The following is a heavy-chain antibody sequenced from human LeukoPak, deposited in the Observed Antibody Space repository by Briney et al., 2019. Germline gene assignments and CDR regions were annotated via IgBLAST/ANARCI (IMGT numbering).Heavy chain of an antibody. CDR3: ARDFYGDYPSRYFDY. CDR1: GFTFSSYS. V-gene: IGHV3-21*01. CDR2: ISSSSSYI. D-gene: IGHD4-17*01. Sequence: KPGRSLRLSCAASGFTFSSYSMNWVRQAPGKGLEWVSSISSSSSYIYYADSVKGRFTISRDNAKNSLYLQMNSLRAEHTAVYYCARDFYGDYPSRYFDYWGQGTLVTVSS. J-gene: IGHJ4*02.